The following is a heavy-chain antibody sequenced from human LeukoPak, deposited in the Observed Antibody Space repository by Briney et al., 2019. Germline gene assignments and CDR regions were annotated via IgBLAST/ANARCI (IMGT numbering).Heavy chain of an antibody. J-gene: IGHJ4*02. CDR2: FYYTGST. V-gene: IGHV4-61*01. D-gene: IGHD6-19*01. CDR3: ARALGYSSGWYIRY. Sequence: SETLSLTCTVSGGSVSGGSYYWSWIRQPPGKGLEWIGYFYYTGSTNYNPSLKSRVTISVDTSKNQFSLRLSSVTAADTAVYYCARALGYSSGWYIRYWGQGTLVTVSS. CDR1: GGSVSGGSYY.